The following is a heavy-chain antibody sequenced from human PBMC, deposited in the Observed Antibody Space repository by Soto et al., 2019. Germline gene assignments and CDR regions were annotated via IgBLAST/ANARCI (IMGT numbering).Heavy chain of an antibody. CDR1: GGSFSGYY. CDR2: INHSGST. CDR3: ARYSSGWYLHLYYYYGMDV. J-gene: IGHJ6*02. V-gene: IGHV4-34*01. Sequence: SETLSLTCAVYGGSFSGYYWSWIRQPPGKGLEWIGEINHSGSTNYNPSLKSRVTISVDTSKNQFSLKLSSVTAADTAVYYCARYSSGWYLHLYYYYGMDVWGQGTTVTVSS. D-gene: IGHD6-19*01.